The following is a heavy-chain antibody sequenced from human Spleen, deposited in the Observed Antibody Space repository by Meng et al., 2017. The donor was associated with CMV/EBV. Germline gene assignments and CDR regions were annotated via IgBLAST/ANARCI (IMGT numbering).Heavy chain of an antibody. CDR3: AREAVADDAFDI. J-gene: IGHJ3*02. Sequence: ASVKVSCKGSGYSFTSYWIGWVRQAPGQGLEWMGIINPSGTDTTYAQKFQDRVSMTRDTSTSAVYMELSSLRSEDTAVYYCAREAVADDAFDIWGQGTMVTVSS. V-gene: IGHV1-46*01. D-gene: IGHD6-19*01. CDR1: GYSFTSYW. CDR2: INPSGTDT.